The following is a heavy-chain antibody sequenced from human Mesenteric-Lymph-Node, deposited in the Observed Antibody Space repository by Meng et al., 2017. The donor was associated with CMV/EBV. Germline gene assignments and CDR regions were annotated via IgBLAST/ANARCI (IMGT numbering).Heavy chain of an antibody. CDR1: GFTFSSYA. J-gene: IGHJ4*02. CDR3: AREFHPHDFWSGYYLG. Sequence: GESLKISCAASGFTFSSYAMHWVRQAPGKGLEWVAVISYDGSNKYYADSVKGRFTISRDNSKNTLYLQMNSLRAEDTAVYYCAREFHPHDFWSGYYLGWGQGTLVTVSS. CDR2: ISYDGSNK. D-gene: IGHD3-3*01. V-gene: IGHV3-30-3*01.